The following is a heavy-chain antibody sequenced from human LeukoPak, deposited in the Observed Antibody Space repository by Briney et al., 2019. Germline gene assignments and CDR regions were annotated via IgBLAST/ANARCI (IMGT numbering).Heavy chain of an antibody. V-gene: IGHV3-66*01. CDR2: IYSGGST. D-gene: IGHD6-13*01. CDR1: GFTVRSNY. J-gene: IGHJ4*02. CDR3: ARAVEAAGSFDY. Sequence: GGSLRLSCAASGFTVRSNYMSWVRQAPGKGLEWVSVIYSGGSTYYADSVKGRFTISRDNSKNTLYLQMNSLRAEDTAVYYCARAVEAAGSFDYWGQGTLVTVSS.